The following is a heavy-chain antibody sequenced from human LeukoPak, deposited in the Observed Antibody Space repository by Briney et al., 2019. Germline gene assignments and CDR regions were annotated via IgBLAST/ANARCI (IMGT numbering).Heavy chain of an antibody. Sequence: PGGSLRLSCAASGFTFDDYGMSWVRQAPGKGLEWVSTISGSGGSTYYADSVKGRFTISRDNSKNTLFLQMNSLRAEDTAVYYCAKETGYSSSWYVDYWGQGTLVTVSS. D-gene: IGHD6-13*01. V-gene: IGHV3-23*01. J-gene: IGHJ4*02. CDR1: GFTFDDYG. CDR3: AKETGYSSSWYVDY. CDR2: ISGSGGST.